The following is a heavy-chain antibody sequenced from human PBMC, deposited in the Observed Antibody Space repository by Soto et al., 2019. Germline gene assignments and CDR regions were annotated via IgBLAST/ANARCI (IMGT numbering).Heavy chain of an antibody. J-gene: IGHJ3*02. D-gene: IGHD1-26*01. CDR1: GGSFSGYY. CDR3: ARHDIGSGSYYWAFDI. V-gene: IGHV4-34*01. CDR2: INHSGST. Sequence: SETLSLTCAVYGGSFSGYYWTWIRQPPGTGLEWIGEINHSGSTYYNPSLKSRVTISVDTSKNQFSLKLSSVTAADTAVYYCARHDIGSGSYYWAFDIWGQGTMVTVSS.